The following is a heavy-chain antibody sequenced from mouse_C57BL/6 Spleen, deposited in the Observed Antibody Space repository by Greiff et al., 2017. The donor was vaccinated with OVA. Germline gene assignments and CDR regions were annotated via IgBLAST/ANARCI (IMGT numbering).Heavy chain of an antibody. CDR2: INYDGSST. D-gene: IGHD1-1*01. CDR3: ARIYYYGSKAMDY. V-gene: IGHV5-16*01. CDR1: GFTFSDYY. Sequence: EVQVVESEGGLVQPGSSMKLSCTASGFTFSDYYMAWVRQVPEKGLEWVANINYDGSSTYYLDSLKSRFIISRDNAKNILYLQMSSLKSEDTATYYCARIYYYGSKAMDYWGQGTSVTVSS. J-gene: IGHJ4*01.